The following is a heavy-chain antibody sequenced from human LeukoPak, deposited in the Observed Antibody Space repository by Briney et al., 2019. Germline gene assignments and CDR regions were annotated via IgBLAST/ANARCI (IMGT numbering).Heavy chain of an antibody. J-gene: IGHJ4*02. D-gene: IGHD3-10*01. Sequence: GGSLRLSCSASGLTVTNAWMNWVRQAPGEGLDWVGRIASKTDAGATDYAAPVRGRFTISRDDSKNTLNLQMNSLKTEDTAVYYCTTGIRGDWGQGTLVTVSS. CDR3: TTGIRGD. CDR2: IASKTDAGAT. CDR1: GLTVTNAW. V-gene: IGHV3-15*07.